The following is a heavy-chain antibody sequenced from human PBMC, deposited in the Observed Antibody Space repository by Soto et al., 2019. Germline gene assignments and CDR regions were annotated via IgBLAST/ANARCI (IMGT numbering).Heavy chain of an antibody. J-gene: IGHJ6*02. Sequence: SETLSLTCTVPGDSINNYYWTWIRQPPGKGLEWIGYIYDSGSTSYNPSLKSRLTISVDTSKNQFSLKVKSVTAADTAVYYCARGTKYYYQGMDVWGQGTTVTVSS. CDR3: ARGTKYYYQGMDV. CDR1: GDSINNYY. V-gene: IGHV4-59*01. CDR2: IYDSGST.